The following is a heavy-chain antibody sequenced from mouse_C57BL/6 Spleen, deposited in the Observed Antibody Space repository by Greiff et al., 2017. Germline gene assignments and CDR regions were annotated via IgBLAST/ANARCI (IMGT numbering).Heavy chain of an antibody. Sequence: QVQLQQSGPELVKPGASVKISCKASGYAFSSSWMNWVKQRPGKGLEWIGRIYPGDGATNYNGKFKGKATLTADKSSSTAYMQLSSLTSEDSAVYFCARELYYDYDDYAMDYWGQGTSVTVSS. CDR2: IYPGDGAT. J-gene: IGHJ4*01. V-gene: IGHV1-82*01. D-gene: IGHD2-4*01. CDR3: ARELYYDYDDYAMDY. CDR1: GYAFSSSW.